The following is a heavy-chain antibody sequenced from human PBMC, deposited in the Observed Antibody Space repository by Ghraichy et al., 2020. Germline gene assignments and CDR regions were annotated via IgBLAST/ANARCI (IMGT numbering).Heavy chain of an antibody. J-gene: IGHJ4*02. Sequence: GGSLRLSCAASGFTFSVYAMSWVRQAPGKGLEWVSSISGSNGRTYYADSVKGRFTISRDNSKNTLYLQMNSLRAEDTAIYYCVKSTLDSAWHYFDYWGQGTLVTVSS. CDR1: GFTFSVYA. V-gene: IGHV3-23*01. CDR3: VKSTLDSAWHYFDY. CDR2: ISGSNGRT. D-gene: IGHD6-19*01.